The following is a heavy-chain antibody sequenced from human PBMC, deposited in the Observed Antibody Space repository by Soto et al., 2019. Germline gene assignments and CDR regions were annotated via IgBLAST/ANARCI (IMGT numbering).Heavy chain of an antibody. V-gene: IGHV1-69*13. CDR3: ARQMNRGVIFDY. D-gene: IGHD3-10*01. CDR2: IIPIFGTT. J-gene: IGHJ4*02. Sequence: SLNVSCKTSGGIFSDYALSWVREAPGQGLEWMGRIIPIFGTTIYAQKFHGRVTITADEPTSTAFMELSSLRSEDTAVYYCARQMNRGVIFDYWGQGTLVTVSS. CDR1: GGIFSDYA.